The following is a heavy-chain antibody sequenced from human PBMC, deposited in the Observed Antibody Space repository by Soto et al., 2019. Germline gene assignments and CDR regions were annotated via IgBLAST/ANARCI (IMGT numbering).Heavy chain of an antibody. CDR1: GGTFSSYA. J-gene: IGHJ5*02. D-gene: IGHD3-10*01. Sequence: SVKVSCKASGGTFSSYAISWVRQAPGQGLEWMGGIIPIFGTANYAQKFQGRVTITADESTSTAYMELSSLRSEDTAVYYCARGGRITMVRGGSSWFDPWGQGTLVTVSS. V-gene: IGHV1-69*13. CDR3: ARGGRITMVRGGSSWFDP. CDR2: IIPIFGTA.